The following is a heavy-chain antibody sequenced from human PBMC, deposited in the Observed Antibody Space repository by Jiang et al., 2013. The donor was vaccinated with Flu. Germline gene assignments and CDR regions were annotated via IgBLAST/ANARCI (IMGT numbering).Heavy chain of an antibody. V-gene: IGHV1-3*01. CDR2: INAGNGNT. D-gene: IGHD3-3*01. J-gene: IGHJ4*02. Sequence: EVKKPGASVKVSCKASGYTFTSYAMHWVRQAPGQRLEWMGWINAGNGNTKYSQKFQGRVTITRDTSASTAYMELSSLRSEDTAVYYCARRYDPYDFWSGYSYWGQGTLVTVSS. CDR1: GYTFTSYA. CDR3: ARRYDPYDFWSGYSY.